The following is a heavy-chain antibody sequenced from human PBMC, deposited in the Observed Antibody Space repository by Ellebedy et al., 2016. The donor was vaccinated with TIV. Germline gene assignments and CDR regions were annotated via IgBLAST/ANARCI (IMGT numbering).Heavy chain of an antibody. CDR3: ARDLGVSETYYLLFY. Sequence: GESLKISCAASGFIFSRYTMHWVRQAPGKGLEWVAVTSDDGRSIHYADSVKGRFTISRDNSKNTLYLQMNSLRPEDTAVYHCARDLGVSETYYLLFYWGQGTLVTVSS. D-gene: IGHD1-26*01. J-gene: IGHJ4*02. CDR1: GFIFSRYT. CDR2: TSDDGRSI. V-gene: IGHV3-30*04.